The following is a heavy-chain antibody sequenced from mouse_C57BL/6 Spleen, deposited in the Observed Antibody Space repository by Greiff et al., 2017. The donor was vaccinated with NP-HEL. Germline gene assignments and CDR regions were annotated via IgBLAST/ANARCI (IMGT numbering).Heavy chain of an antibody. CDR1: GFTFSDYG. D-gene: IGHD1-1*01. Sequence: EVKLMESGGGLVKPGGSLKLSCAASGFTFSDYGMHWVRQAPEKGLEWVAYISSGSSTIYYADTVKGRFTISRDKAKNTLFLQMTSLRSEDTAMYYCARRVTTVVDWYFDVWGTGTTVTVSS. V-gene: IGHV5-17*01. J-gene: IGHJ1*03. CDR3: ARRVTTVVDWYFDV. CDR2: ISSGSSTI.